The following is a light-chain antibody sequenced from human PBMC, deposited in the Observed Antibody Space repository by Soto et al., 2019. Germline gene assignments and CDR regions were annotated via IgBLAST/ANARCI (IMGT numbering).Light chain of an antibody. J-gene: IGKJ1*01. CDR3: QQYFEWPTMT. V-gene: IGKV3-15*01. CDR1: ETVATN. CDR2: GAS. Sequence: VITQSPATLSVSPGERATLSCCASETVATNLAWYQQKPGQAPRLLISGASTRADGISGRFRGSGSGTELTLTISSLRSEDSAIYYCQQYFEWPTMTFGQGTKVDIK.